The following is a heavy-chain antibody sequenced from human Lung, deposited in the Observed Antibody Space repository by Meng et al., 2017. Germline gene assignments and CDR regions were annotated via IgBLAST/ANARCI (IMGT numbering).Heavy chain of an antibody. Sequence: QVHLQQSGPGLVNLAHTLPLTCAISGDSVSSNSAAWNWIRQSPSRGLEWLGRTYYRSKWYNGYAVSVRSRITINPDTSKNQFSLQLNSVPPEDTAVYYCARSQQWLDSWGQGTLVTVSS. D-gene: IGHD6-19*01. J-gene: IGHJ4*02. CDR2: TYYRSKWYN. CDR1: GDSVSSNSAA. CDR3: ARSQQWLDS. V-gene: IGHV6-1*01.